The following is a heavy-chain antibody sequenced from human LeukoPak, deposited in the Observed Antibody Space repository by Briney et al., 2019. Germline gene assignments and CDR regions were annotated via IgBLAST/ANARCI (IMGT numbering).Heavy chain of an antibody. V-gene: IGHV3-23*01. J-gene: IGHJ6*04. CDR1: GFTFNNYA. CDR2: ISGSGGNT. D-gene: IGHD3-10*02. CDR3: AELGITMIGGV. Sequence: GGSLRLSCAASGFTFNNYAMSWVRQAPGKGLEWVSGISGSGGNTYYADSVKGRFTISRDNAKNSLYLQMNSLRAEDTAVYYCAELGITMIGGVWGKGTTVTISS.